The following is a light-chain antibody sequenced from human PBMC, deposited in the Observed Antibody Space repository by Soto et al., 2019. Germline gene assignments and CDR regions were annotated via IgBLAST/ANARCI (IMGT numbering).Light chain of an antibody. CDR3: CSYAGSSTWV. CDR2: EVS. CDR1: SSDVGSYNL. Sequence: HSALTQPASVSGSPGQSITISCTGTSSDVGSYNLVSWYQQHPGKAPKLMIYEVSKRRSGVSNRFSGSKSGNTASLTISGLQAEDEADYYCCSYAGSSTWVFGTGTKVTVL. J-gene: IGLJ1*01. V-gene: IGLV2-23*02.